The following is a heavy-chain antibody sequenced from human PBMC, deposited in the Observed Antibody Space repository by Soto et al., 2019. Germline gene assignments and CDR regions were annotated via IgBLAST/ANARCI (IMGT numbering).Heavy chain of an antibody. CDR2: ISGGRSGT. D-gene: IGHD2-15*01. V-gene: IGHV3-23*01. CDR1: GFTFSTYA. J-gene: IGHJ4*02. Sequence: EVQLLESGGGLVQPGGSLRLSCAASGFTFSTYAMSWVRQAPGKGLEWVSAISGGRSGTYYADSVRGRFTLSRDDSTNTLYLQMNSLRAEDTAIYYCAKGSLGYCSGAICHFFDFWGQGTLVTVSS. CDR3: AKGSLGYCSGAICHFFDF.